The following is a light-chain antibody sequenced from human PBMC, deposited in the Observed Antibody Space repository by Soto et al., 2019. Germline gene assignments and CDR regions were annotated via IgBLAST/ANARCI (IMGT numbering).Light chain of an antibody. CDR1: SSDVGGYNY. CDR2: EVN. CDR3: TSYAGGNNV. V-gene: IGLV2-8*01. J-gene: IGLJ1*01. Sequence: QSALTQPPSASGSPGQSVTISCTGTSSDVGGYNYVSWYQQHPGKVPKLMVYEVNKRPSGVPDRFSGSKSGNTASLTVPGLQAEDEADYYCTSYAGGNNVFGTGTKSPS.